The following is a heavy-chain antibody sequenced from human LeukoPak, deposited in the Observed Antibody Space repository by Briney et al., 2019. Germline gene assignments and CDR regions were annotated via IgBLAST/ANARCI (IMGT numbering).Heavy chain of an antibody. CDR1: GFTFSTYE. CDR2: ISSSGRTI. V-gene: IGHV3-48*03. D-gene: IGHD1-26*01. Sequence: PGRSLRLSCVASGFTFSTYEMIWVRQAPGKGLEWISYISSSGRTIYYADSVKGRFTLSRDNAENSLYLQMNSLRAEDTAVYYCARDGTWGPGTLVTVSS. CDR3: ARDGT. J-gene: IGHJ5*02.